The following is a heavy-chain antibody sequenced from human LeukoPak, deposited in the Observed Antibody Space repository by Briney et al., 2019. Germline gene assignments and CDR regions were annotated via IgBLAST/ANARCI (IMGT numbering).Heavy chain of an antibody. Sequence: PSETLSLTCAVYGGSFSGYYWSWIRQPPGKGLEWIGEINHSGSTNYNPSLKSRVTISVDTSKNQFSLKLSSVTAADTAVYYCARGIPSDYFDYYYYYMDVWGKGTTVTVSS. CDR3: ARGIPSDYFDYYYYYMDV. J-gene: IGHJ6*03. D-gene: IGHD3-16*01. V-gene: IGHV4-34*01. CDR1: GGSFSGYY. CDR2: INHSGST.